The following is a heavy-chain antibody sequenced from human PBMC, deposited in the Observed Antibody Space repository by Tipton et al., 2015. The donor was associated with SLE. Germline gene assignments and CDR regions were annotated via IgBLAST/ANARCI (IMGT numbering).Heavy chain of an antibody. CDR1: GGSITGYH. V-gene: IGHV4-59*12. J-gene: IGHJ3*02. Sequence: TLSLTCTVSGGSITGYHWSWIRQPPGKGLEWIGYVYYTGTTNYDPSLRSRVTISVDTSKNQFSLKLSSVTAADTAVYYCAGVSRDAFEIWGQGTMVTVSS. D-gene: IGHD5/OR15-5a*01. CDR2: VYYTGTT. CDR3: AGVSRDAFEI.